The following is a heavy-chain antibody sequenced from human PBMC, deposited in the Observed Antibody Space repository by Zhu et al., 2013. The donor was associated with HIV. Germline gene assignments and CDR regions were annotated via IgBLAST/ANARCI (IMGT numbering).Heavy chain of an antibody. J-gene: IGHJ6*02. V-gene: IGHV1-8*03. Sequence: QVQLVQSGPEVKKPGASVKVSCKASGYTFTNYGINWVRQATGHGLEWMGWVNPTTGNAGYAQKFQGRVTITRNTSTSTVYMELSSLRSDDTAVYYCAREGDIVVVVAGTRLNYYYGMDVWGQGTTVTVSS. CDR3: AREGDIVVVVAGTRLNYYYGMDV. CDR1: GYTFTNYG. CDR2: VNPTTGNA. D-gene: IGHD2-15*01.